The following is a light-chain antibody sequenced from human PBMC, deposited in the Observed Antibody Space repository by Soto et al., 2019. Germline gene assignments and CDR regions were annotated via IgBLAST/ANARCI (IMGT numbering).Light chain of an antibody. CDR3: SSYTSSSTPYV. J-gene: IGLJ1*01. V-gene: IGLV2-14*01. Sequence: QSALTQPASVSGSPGQSITISCTGTSSDVGAYNYVSWYQRHPGKAPKLMIYDVSNRPSGVSNRFSGSKSGNTASLTISGRQAEDEADYCCSSYTSSSTPYVFGTGTKLTVL. CDR2: DVS. CDR1: SSDVGAYNY.